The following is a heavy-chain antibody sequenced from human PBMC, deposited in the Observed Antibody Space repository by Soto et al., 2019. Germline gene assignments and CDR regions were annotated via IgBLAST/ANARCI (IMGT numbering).Heavy chain of an antibody. CDR2: IVVGSGNT. Sequence: SVKVSCKASGFTFTSSAVQWVRQARGQRLEWIGWIVVGSGNTNYAQKFQERVTITRDMSTSTAYMELSSLRSEDTAVYYCAADPGSVGYYYDSSGYHYSSCGQGSLVPVSS. CDR3: AADPGSVGYYYDSSGYHYSS. J-gene: IGHJ5*02. CDR1: GFTFTSSA. V-gene: IGHV1-58*01. D-gene: IGHD3-22*01.